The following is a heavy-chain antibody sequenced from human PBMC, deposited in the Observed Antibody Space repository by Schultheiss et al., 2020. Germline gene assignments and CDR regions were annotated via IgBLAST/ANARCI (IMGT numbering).Heavy chain of an antibody. CDR2: INQDGSEI. CDR3: ARASHPAAAGRELFDF. D-gene: IGHD6-13*01. Sequence: GESLKISCAASGFTVRKFCMGWVRQAPGKGLEWVANINQDGSEIYYVDSVKGRFTISRDNAKNSLNLQMSSLTGDDTAVYYCARASHPAAAGRELFDFWGQGTLVTVSS. J-gene: IGHJ4*02. CDR1: GFTVRKFC. V-gene: IGHV3-7*03.